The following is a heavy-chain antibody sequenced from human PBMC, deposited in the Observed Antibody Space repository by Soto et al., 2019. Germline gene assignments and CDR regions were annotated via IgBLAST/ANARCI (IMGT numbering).Heavy chain of an antibody. Sequence: GGSLRLSCAASGFSFSNNYMSWIRQAPGRGLESLSYISGSSTDTSYADSVKGRFTIPRDNAKNTLYLQMNSLRAEDTAAYYCSRGPRNLDYWGQGALVTVAS. J-gene: IGHJ4*02. V-gene: IGHV3-11*05. CDR3: SRGPRNLDY. CDR2: ISGSSTDT. CDR1: GFSFSNNY.